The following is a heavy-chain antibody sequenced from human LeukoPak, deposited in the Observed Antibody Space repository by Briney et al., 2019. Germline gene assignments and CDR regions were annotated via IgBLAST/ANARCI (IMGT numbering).Heavy chain of an antibody. V-gene: IGHV4-34*01. CDR2: INHSANT. J-gene: IGHJ4*02. CDR1: GGSFIGYY. CDR3: ARKTVSTGVDY. Sequence: SETLSLTCAVYGGSFIGYYWSWIRQTPGKGLEWIGEINHSANTGYNPSLKSRVTISVDTSRSQFSLKLTSVTAADTAVYCCARKTVSTGVDYWGQGTLVTVSS. D-gene: IGHD5/OR15-5a*01.